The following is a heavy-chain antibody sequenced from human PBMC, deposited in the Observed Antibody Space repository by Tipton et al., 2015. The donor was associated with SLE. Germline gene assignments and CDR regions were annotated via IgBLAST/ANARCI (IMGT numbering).Heavy chain of an antibody. J-gene: IGHJ6*02. CDR1: GFTFSSYA. CDR2: IYSGGST. CDR3: AKEQAGYCRGGSCYVSYFYGLDV. V-gene: IGHV3-23*03. D-gene: IGHD2-15*01. Sequence: SLRLSCAASGFTFSSYAMSWVRQAPGKGLEWVSVIYSGGSTWYADSVKGRFTISRDNSKNKLYLQMTSLGAEDTAVYYCAKEQAGYCRGGSCYVSYFYGLDVCGQGTTVSVSS.